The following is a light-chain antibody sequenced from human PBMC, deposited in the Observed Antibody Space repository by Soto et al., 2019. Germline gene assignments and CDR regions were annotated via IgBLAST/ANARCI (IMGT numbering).Light chain of an antibody. J-gene: IGKJ3*01. CDR1: QDISNY. Sequence: DIQMTQSPSSLSASVGDRGTITCQASQDISNYLNWYQQKPGKAPKLLIYDASNLETGVPSKFSGSGYGTDFTITISSLQPDDIATYYCQQYDNLSPFTGGRGTKVDIK. CDR3: QQYDNLSPFT. V-gene: IGKV1-33*01. CDR2: DAS.